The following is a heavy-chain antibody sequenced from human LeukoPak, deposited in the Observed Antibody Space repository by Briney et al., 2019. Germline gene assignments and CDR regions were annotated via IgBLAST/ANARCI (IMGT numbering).Heavy chain of an antibody. D-gene: IGHD2-2*01. V-gene: IGHV3-30*02. CDR3: ARGPPKAAAQDY. Sequence: GGSLRLSCAASGFTFSNYGIHWVRQAPGKGLEWVAFIRYDGSNKYYADSVKGRFTISRDNSKNTLYLQMNSLRAEDTAVYYCARGPPKAAAQDYWGQGTLVTVSS. J-gene: IGHJ4*02. CDR1: GFTFSNYG. CDR2: IRYDGSNK.